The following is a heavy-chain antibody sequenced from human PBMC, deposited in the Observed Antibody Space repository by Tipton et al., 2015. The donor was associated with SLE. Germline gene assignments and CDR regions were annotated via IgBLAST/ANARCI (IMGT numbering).Heavy chain of an antibody. CDR1: GGSFNGHY. D-gene: IGHD3-9*01. J-gene: IGHJ4*02. CDR3: ARGRRPTIRYFDGPKGAFFDS. Sequence: TLSLTCAVYGGSFNGHYWNWFRQPPGKGLEWIGETNESGITHYNSSLKSRITISVDTSKNQFSPKLNSVTAADTALYYCARGRRPTIRYFDGPKGAFFDSWGQGNLVTVSS. V-gene: IGHV4-34*01. CDR2: TNESGIT.